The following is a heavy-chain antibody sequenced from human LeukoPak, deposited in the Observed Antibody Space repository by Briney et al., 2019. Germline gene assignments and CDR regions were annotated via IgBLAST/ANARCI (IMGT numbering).Heavy chain of an antibody. CDR3: ARDRVSSTSPNWFDP. D-gene: IGHD6-13*01. J-gene: IGHJ5*02. CDR2: MNPNSGGT. V-gene: IGHV1-2*02. CDR1: GYTFTDYY. Sequence: ASVKVSCKASGYTFTDYYVHWVRQAPGQGLEWMGWMNPNSGGTNYAQRFQGRVTMTRDTSISTAYMELRSLRSDDTAVYYCARDRVSSTSPNWFDPWGQGTLVTVSS.